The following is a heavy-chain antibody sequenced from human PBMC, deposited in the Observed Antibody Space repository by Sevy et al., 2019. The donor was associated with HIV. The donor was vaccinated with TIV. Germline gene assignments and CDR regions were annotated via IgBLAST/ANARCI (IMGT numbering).Heavy chain of an antibody. D-gene: IGHD1-26*01. CDR1: GGSISSSSYY. CDR2: IYYSGST. V-gene: IGHV4-39*01. Sequence: SETLSLTCTVSGGSISSSSYYWGWIRQPPGKGLEWIGSIYYSGSTYYNPSLKSRVTISVDTSKNQFSLKLSSVTAADTAVYYCARLYSGSYSYYYGMDVWGQRTTVTVSS. CDR3: ARLYSGSYSYYYGMDV. J-gene: IGHJ6*02.